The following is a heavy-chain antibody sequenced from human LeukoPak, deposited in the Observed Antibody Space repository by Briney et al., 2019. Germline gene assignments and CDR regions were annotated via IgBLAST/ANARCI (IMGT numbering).Heavy chain of an antibody. CDR1: GFTFSSYA. CDR3: ANQYRITMIVVANYFDY. CDR2: ISGSGGST. V-gene: IGHV3-23*01. Sequence: PGGSLRLSCAASGFTFSSYAMSWVRQVPGKGLEWVSAISGSGGSTYYADSVKGRFTISRDNSKNTLYLQMNSLRAEDTAVYYCANQYRITMIVVANYFDYWGQGTLVTVSS. D-gene: IGHD3-22*01. J-gene: IGHJ4*02.